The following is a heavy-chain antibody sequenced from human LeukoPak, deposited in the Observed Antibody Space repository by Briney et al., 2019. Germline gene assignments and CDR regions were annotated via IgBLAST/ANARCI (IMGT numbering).Heavy chain of an antibody. J-gene: IGHJ4*02. CDR1: GFTFSAYG. Sequence: GGSLRLSCAASGFTFSAYGMSWVRQVPGKGLDWVSGVSGSGATTYYADSVKGRFTISRDNSKNTVYLQMNSLTAADTALYYCAIVAVPRNSWYYFDYWGQGTLVAVSS. D-gene: IGHD4-11*01. CDR2: VSGSGATT. V-gene: IGHV3-23*01. CDR3: AIVAVPRNSWYYFDY.